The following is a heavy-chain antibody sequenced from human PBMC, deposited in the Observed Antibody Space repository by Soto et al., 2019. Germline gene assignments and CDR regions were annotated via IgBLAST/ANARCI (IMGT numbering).Heavy chain of an antibody. CDR3: ARVPGVVVSADDAFDI. CDR1: GGSVSSSNW. CDR2: IYHSGSA. J-gene: IGHJ3*02. D-gene: IGHD2-21*02. Sequence: QVQLQESGPGLVKPSGTLSLTCAVSGGSVSSSNWWSWVRQSPGKGLEWMGEIYHSGSAHYNPSLQSRATISLDKSKDQFSLRLTSVTDADTAVYYCARVPGVVVSADDAFDIWGPGTRVIVSS. V-gene: IGHV4-4*02.